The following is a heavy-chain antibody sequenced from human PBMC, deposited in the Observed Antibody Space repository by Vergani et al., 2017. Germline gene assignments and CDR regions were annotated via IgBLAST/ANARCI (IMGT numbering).Heavy chain of an antibody. J-gene: IGHJ5*02. CDR1: GFTFSSYW. V-gene: IGHV3-7*01. Sequence: EVQLVESGGGLVQPGGSLRLSCAASGFTFSSYWMSWVRQAPGKGLEWVANIKQDGSEKYYVDSVQGRFTISRDNAKNSLYLQMNSLRAEDTAVYYCARDSRPVITIFGVVIRVNWFDPWNQGTLVTVSS. CDR3: ARDSRPVITIFGVVIRVNWFDP. CDR2: IKQDGSEK. D-gene: IGHD3-3*01.